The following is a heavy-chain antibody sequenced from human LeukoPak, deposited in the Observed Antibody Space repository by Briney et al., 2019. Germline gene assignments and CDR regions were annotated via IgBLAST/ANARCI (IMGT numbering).Heavy chain of an antibody. CDR2: ISAYNGNT. D-gene: IGHD3-22*01. J-gene: IGHJ4*02. Sequence: ASVKVSCQASVYTFTSYGINWMRQAPGQGLEGMGWISAYNGNTNYAQKLQGGVTMTTDTSTSTGYMEMSSLRSEDTAVYYCATGGPFTMILFTGFDYWGQGTLVTVSS. V-gene: IGHV1-18*01. CDR1: VYTFTSYG. CDR3: ATGGPFTMILFTGFDY.